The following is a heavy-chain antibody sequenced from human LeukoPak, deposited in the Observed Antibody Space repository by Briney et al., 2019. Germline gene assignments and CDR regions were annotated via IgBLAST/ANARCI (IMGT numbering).Heavy chain of an antibody. CDR2: ISGSGGST. J-gene: IGHJ6*03. CDR3: AKGGGSSPYSYMDV. Sequence: GGSLRLSCAASGFTFSSYAMSWVRQAPGKGLEWVSAISGSGGSTYYADSVKGQFTISRDNSKDTLYLQMNSLRAEDTAVYYCAKGGGSSPYSYMDVWGKGTTVTVSS. CDR1: GFTFSSYA. D-gene: IGHD1-26*01. V-gene: IGHV3-23*01.